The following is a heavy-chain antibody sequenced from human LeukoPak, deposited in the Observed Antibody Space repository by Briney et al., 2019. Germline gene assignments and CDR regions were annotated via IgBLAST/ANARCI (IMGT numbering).Heavy chain of an antibody. CDR1: GFTFSSYG. CDR3: AKDWEQLVLLYYFDY. CDR2: ISYDGNNE. V-gene: IGHV3-30*18. J-gene: IGHJ4*02. D-gene: IGHD6-13*01. Sequence: PGGSLRLSCAASGFTFSSYGMHWVRQAPGKGLEWVAVISYDGNNESYADSVKGRFTISRDNSKNTLYLQINSLRAEDTAVYYCAKDWEQLVLLYYFDYWGQGTLVTVSS.